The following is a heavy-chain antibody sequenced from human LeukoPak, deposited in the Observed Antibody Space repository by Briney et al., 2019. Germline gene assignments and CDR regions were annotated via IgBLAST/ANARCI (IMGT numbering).Heavy chain of an antibody. CDR3: AGQAGYNYMYYYFDY. V-gene: IGHV4-59*08. CDR2: IYYSGST. Sequence: SETLSLTCTVSSGSISSYYWSWIRQPPGKGLEWIGYIYYSGSTNYNPSLKSRATISVDTSKNQFSLKLSSVTAADTAVYYCAGQAGYNYMYYYFDYWGQGTLVTVSS. CDR1: SGSISSYY. D-gene: IGHD5-12*01. J-gene: IGHJ4*02.